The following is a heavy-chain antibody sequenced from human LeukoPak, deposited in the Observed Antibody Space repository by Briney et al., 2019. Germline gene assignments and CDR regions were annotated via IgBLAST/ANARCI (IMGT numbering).Heavy chain of an antibody. V-gene: IGHV4-34*12. D-gene: IGHD6-19*01. CDR2: IIQSGST. CDR1: GGSFSGYY. CDR3: ARVRSSDRYSIDP. J-gene: IGHJ5*02. Sequence: PSETLSLTCEVYGGSFSGYYWSWIRQPPGKGLEWIGEIIQSGSTNYNPSLKSRLTISVDTSRNQFSLKLSSVTAADTAVYYCARVRSSDRYSIDPWGQGTLVTVSS.